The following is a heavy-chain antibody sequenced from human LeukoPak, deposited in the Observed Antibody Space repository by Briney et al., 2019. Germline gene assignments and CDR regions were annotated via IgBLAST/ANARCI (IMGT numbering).Heavy chain of an antibody. CDR2: INPNSGGT. CDR3: ARDRGENIVVVPAALGWFDP. V-gene: IGHV1-2*02. D-gene: IGHD2-2*01. J-gene: IGHJ5*02. Sequence: GASVKVSCMASRDTFIGYYMRWGRQTPGRRLEWRGWINPNSGGTNYAKKFQGRVTMTRDTSISKAYMELSRLRSDDTAVYYCARDRGENIVVVPAALGWFDPWGQGTLVTVSS. CDR1: RDTFIGYY.